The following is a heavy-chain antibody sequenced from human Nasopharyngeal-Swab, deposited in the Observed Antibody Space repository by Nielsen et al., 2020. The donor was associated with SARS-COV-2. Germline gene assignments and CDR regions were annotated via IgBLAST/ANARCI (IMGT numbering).Heavy chain of an antibody. D-gene: IGHD2-21*02. CDR1: TFTFDDYA. Sequence: GESLKISCVASTFTFDDYALHWVRQAPGKGLEWLSLITKDAKTTHYADSVKGRSTISRDNSKKSLYLQMSSLRPEDTAFYFCAKGRSDSYYTYFVSWGQGTLVTVSS. J-gene: IGHJ4*02. CDR2: ITKDAKTT. CDR3: AKGRSDSYYTYFVS. V-gene: IGHV3-43*02.